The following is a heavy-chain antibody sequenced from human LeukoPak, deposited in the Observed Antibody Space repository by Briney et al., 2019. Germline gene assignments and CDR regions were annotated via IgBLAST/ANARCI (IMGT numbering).Heavy chain of an antibody. CDR2: IYYSGST. V-gene: IGHV4-59*01. J-gene: IGHJ4*02. CDR1: GGSISSYY. D-gene: IGHD2-15*01. CDR3: ARGVGGSWVGDY. Sequence: SETLSLTCTVSGGSISSYYWSWIRQPPGKGLEWIGYIYYSGSTNYNPSLKSRVTISVDTSKNQFSLKLSSVTAADTAVYYCARGVGGSWVGDYWVQGTLVTVSS.